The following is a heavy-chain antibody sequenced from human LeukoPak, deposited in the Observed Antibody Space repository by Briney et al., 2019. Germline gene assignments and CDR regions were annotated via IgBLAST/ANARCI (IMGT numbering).Heavy chain of an antibody. V-gene: IGHV3-74*01. J-gene: IGHJ4*02. CDR3: ARASYYHDSSGYQHNFDY. D-gene: IGHD3-22*01. CDR1: GFTFSAYW. Sequence: GGSLRLSCAASGFTFSAYWMRWVRQDPGKGLVWVSRINNDGSSTIYADAVKGRFTISRDNAKSTLYLQMNSLRAEDTAVYYCARASYYHDSSGYQHNFDYWGQRTLVTVSS. CDR2: INNDGSST.